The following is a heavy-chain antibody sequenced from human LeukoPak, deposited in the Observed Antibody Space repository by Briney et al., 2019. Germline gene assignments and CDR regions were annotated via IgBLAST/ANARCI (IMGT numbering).Heavy chain of an antibody. CDR1: GYTFTSYA. D-gene: IGHD6-13*01. V-gene: IGHV1-18*01. J-gene: IGHJ4*02. CDR2: ISTYNGDT. CDR3: AWSDSSSWYVSDY. Sequence: ASVKVSCKASGYTFTSYAMHWVRQAPGQGLEWMGWISTYNGDTIYAQNLQGRVTMTTDTSTSTAYMELRSLRSEDTAVYYCAWSDSSSWYVSDYWGQGTLVTVSS.